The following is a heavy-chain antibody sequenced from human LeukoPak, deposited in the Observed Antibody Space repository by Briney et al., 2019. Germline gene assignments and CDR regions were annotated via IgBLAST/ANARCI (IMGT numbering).Heavy chain of an antibody. V-gene: IGHV4-31*11. D-gene: IGHD3-22*01. CDR2: IYYSGST. Sequence: SETLSLTCAVYGGSFSGYYWSWIRQHPGKGLEWIGYIYYSGSTYYNPSLKSRVTISVDTSKNQFSLKLSSVTAADTAVYYCARMAYYDSSGPGFDYWGQGTLVTVSS. CDR1: GGSFSGYY. J-gene: IGHJ4*02. CDR3: ARMAYYDSSGPGFDY.